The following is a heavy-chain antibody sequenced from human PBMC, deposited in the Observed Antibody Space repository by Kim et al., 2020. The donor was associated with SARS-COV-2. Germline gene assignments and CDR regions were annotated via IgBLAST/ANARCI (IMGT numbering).Heavy chain of an antibody. J-gene: IGHJ6*01. CDR2: ISYDGSEK. V-gene: IGHV3-30-3*01. CDR3: AREAGSGLLGVTYYYYG. Sequence: GGSLRLSCAASGFTFSSYAMHWVRQAPGKGLEWVAVISYDGSEKNYADSVKGRFTISRDNSKNTLYLQMNSLRAEDTALYYCAREAGSGLLGVTYYYYG. D-gene: IGHD3-10*01. CDR1: GFTFSSYA.